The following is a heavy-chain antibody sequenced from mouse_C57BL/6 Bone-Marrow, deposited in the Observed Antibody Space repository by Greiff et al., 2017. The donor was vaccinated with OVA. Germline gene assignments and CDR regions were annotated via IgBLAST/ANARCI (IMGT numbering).Heavy chain of an antibody. J-gene: IGHJ2*01. D-gene: IGHD2-2*01. CDR2: INPSNGGT. CDR1: GYTFTSYW. Sequence: VQLQQPGTELVKPGASVKLSCKASGYTFTSYWMHWVKQRPGQGLEWIGNINPSNGGTNYNEKFKSKATLTVDKSSSTAYMQLSSLTSEDSAVYYCARSRGYYGYYFDYWGQGTTLTVSS. CDR3: ARSRGYYGYYFDY. V-gene: IGHV1-53*01.